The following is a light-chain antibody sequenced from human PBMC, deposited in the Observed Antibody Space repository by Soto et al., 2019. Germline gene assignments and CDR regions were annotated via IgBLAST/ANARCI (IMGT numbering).Light chain of an antibody. CDR2: KAS. Sequence: DIQMTQPPSTLSASVGERVTITCRASQSISSWLAWYQQKPGKAPKLLIYKASSLESGVPSRFSGSGSGTEFTHTISSLQPDDFATYYCQQYNSYWTFGQGTKVDI. CDR3: QQYNSYWT. V-gene: IGKV1-5*03. J-gene: IGKJ1*01. CDR1: QSISSW.